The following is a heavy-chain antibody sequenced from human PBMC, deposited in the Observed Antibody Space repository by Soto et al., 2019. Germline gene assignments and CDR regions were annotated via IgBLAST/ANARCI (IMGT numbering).Heavy chain of an antibody. D-gene: IGHD6-13*01. CDR1: GFTFSSYA. J-gene: IGHJ4*02. V-gene: IGHV3-30-3*01. CDR2: ISYDGSNK. Sequence: GGSLRLSCAASGFTFSSYAMHWVRQAPGKGLEWVAVISYDGSNKYYADSVKGRFTISRDNSKNTLYLQMNSLRAEDTAVYYCARDELAAAAPDFDYWGQGTLVTVSS. CDR3: ARDELAAAAPDFDY.